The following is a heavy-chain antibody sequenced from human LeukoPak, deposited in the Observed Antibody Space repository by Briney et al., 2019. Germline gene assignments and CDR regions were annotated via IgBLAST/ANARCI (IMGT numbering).Heavy chain of an antibody. Sequence: GASVKVSCKASGNTFTSYCIHWVRQAPGQGLGWMGIINASGGGTSYAPKFQGRITVTRDMSTSKVYMELSSLRSEDTAVYYCARDPQGSLPSDVWGKGTTVTVSS. CDR2: INASGGGT. CDR1: GNTFTSYC. J-gene: IGHJ6*04. D-gene: IGHD2-15*01. CDR3: ARDPQGSLPSDV. V-gene: IGHV1-46*01.